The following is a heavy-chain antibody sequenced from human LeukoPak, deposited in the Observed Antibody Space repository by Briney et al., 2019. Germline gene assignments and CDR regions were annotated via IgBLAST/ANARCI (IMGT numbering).Heavy chain of an antibody. CDR2: ISSSSSYI. Sequence: GGSLRLSCAASGFTFSSYSMNWVRQAPGKGLEWVSSISSSSSYIYYADSVKGRFTISRDNAKNSLYLQMNSLRAEDTAVYYCARELGGYEPFVDYWGQGTLVTVSS. D-gene: IGHD5-12*01. CDR1: GFTFSSYS. J-gene: IGHJ4*02. CDR3: ARELGGYEPFVDY. V-gene: IGHV3-21*01.